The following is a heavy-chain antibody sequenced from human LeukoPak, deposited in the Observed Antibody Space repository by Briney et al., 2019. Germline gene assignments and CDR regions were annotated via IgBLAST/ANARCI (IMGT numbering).Heavy chain of an antibody. CDR3: ARGTDSSKVAY. J-gene: IGHJ4*02. CDR1: AVSVNNDQY. Sequence: SETLSLTCTVSAVSVNNDQYWTWIRQPPGKGLRWVGCIRDSGSTHYNPSLESRVTISLDTPMNQFSLRLSSVTAADTAVYYCARGTDSSKVAYWGQGTLVTVSS. CDR2: IRDSGST. V-gene: IGHV4-59*02. D-gene: IGHD3-22*01.